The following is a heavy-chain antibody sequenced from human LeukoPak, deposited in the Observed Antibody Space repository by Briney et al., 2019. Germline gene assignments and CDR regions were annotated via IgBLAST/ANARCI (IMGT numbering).Heavy chain of an antibody. CDR2: ISSSGNTI. J-gene: IGHJ4*02. Sequence: PGGSLRLSCAGSGFPFSSHGMNWVRQAPGKGLEWVSYISSSGNTIYSADSVKGRFTISRDNAKNSLYLQMNSLRAEDTAVYYCASRLGVRRVLDYWGQGTLVTVSS. V-gene: IGHV3-48*04. CDR1: GFPFSSHG. CDR3: ASRLGVRRVLDY. D-gene: IGHD3-10*01.